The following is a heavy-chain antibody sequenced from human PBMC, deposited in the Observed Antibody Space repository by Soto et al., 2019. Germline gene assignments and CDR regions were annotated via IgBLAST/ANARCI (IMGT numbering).Heavy chain of an antibody. D-gene: IGHD2-21*01. CDR3: ARDDGVKVSHVDY. CDR2: ISSSSSYI. V-gene: IGHV3-21*01. CDR1: GFTFSSYS. Sequence: EVQLVESGGGLVKPGCSLRLSCAASGFTFSSYSLHWVRQSPGQGLEWVSSISSSSSYIYYADSVKGRFTISRDNAKNSMYLQMNSQRAEDTAWYYCARDDGVKVSHVDYWGQGTLVTVSS. J-gene: IGHJ4*02.